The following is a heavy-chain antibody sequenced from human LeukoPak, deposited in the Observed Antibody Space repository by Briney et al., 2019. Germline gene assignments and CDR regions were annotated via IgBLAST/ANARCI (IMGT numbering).Heavy chain of an antibody. J-gene: IGHJ5*02. CDR1: GGSISSYY. CDR3: AREDPLDYPNWFDP. CDR2: IYYSGST. D-gene: IGHD4-11*01. V-gene: IGHV4-59*01. Sequence: SETLSLTCTVSGGSISSYYWSWIRQPPGKGLEWIGYIYYSGSTNYNPSLKSRVTISVDTSKNQFSLKLSSVTAADTAVYYCAREDPLDYPNWFDPWGQGTLVTVSS.